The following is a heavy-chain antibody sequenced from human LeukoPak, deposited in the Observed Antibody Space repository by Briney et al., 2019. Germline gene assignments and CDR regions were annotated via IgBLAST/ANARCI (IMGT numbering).Heavy chain of an antibody. J-gene: IGHJ1*01. CDR2: IYPGDSDT. Sequence: GESLKISCKASGYSFDTFWIGWVRQVPGKSLEWMGIIYPGDSDTRYSPSFQGQVTISADKSSTTAYLQWSSLKASDTAMYYCARDLGGNYGHFHHWGQGTLVTVSS. CDR3: ARDLGGNYGHFHH. CDR1: GYSFDTFW. D-gene: IGHD1-26*01. V-gene: IGHV5-51*01.